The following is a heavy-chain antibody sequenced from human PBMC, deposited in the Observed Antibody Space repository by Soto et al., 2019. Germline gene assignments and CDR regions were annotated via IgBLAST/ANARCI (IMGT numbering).Heavy chain of an antibody. CDR2: IYWNDDK. V-gene: IGHV2-5*01. Sequence: SGPTLVKPTQTLTLTCTFSGFSLSTSGVGVGWIRQPPGKALEWLALIYWNDDKRYSPSLKSRLTITKDTSKNQVVLTMTNMDPVDTATYYCAHNIDYDFRPYFDYWGQGTLVTVSS. D-gene: IGHD3-3*01. CDR1: GFSLSTSGVG. CDR3: AHNIDYDFRPYFDY. J-gene: IGHJ4*02.